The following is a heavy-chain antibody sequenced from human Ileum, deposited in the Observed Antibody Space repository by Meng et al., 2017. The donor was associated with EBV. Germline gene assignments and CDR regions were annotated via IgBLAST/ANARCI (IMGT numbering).Heavy chain of an antibody. Sequence: VQLQEPGPGLSPPSATLALTCTVYGGSVSISSYNWSWIRPPPGKGLEWIGYIYSSGTTNYNPSLESRVTISVDTSKNQFSLKLRSVAASDTAVYYCARGWDTAMDSGWGQGTLVTVSS. CDR2: IYSSGTT. V-gene: IGHV4-61*01. D-gene: IGHD5-18*01. J-gene: IGHJ4*02. CDR1: GGSVSISSYN. CDR3: ARGWDTAMDSG.